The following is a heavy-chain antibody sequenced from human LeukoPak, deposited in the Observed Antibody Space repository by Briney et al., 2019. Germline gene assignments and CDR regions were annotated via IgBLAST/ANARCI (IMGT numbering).Heavy chain of an antibody. D-gene: IGHD3-9*01. Sequence: GGSLRLSCAASGFIFKTYAMHWVRQAPGKGLEWVTMIWYDGSNKYYGDSVKGRFTISRDNSKNTLYLQMNSLRAEDTAVYYCARAPYDILTGYSPYYFDYWGQGTLVTVSS. V-gene: IGHV3-33*01. CDR2: IWYDGSNK. CDR3: ARAPYDILTGYSPYYFDY. J-gene: IGHJ4*02. CDR1: GFIFKTYA.